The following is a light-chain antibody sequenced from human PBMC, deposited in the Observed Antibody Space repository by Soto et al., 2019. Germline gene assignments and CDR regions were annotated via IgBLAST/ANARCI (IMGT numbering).Light chain of an antibody. V-gene: IGKV3-15*01. CDR3: QQYKNWPLT. CDR1: QRISSS. CDR2: DAS. Sequence: EIVMTQSPATLSVSPGERATLSCRASQRISSSLAWYQQKPDQSPRLLIYDASTRATGIPARFSGSGSGTEFTLTISSLQSVDFAVYYCQQYKNWPLTFGGGTKVVIK. J-gene: IGKJ4*01.